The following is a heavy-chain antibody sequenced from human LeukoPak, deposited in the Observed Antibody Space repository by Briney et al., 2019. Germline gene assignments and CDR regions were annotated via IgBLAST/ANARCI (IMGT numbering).Heavy chain of an antibody. CDR1: GFTVSGTH. Sequence: GGSLRLSCAPSGFTVSGTHMSVVRQAPGKGLEWVSAMYTGGTTYYADSVTGRFTVSRDTSRNTLFLHMDSLRAEDTAVYYCAKDEVTSGGGLSSWGQGTLVIVSS. D-gene: IGHD2-21*02. J-gene: IGHJ5*02. CDR2: MYTGGTT. CDR3: AKDEVTSGGGLSS. V-gene: IGHV3-53*01.